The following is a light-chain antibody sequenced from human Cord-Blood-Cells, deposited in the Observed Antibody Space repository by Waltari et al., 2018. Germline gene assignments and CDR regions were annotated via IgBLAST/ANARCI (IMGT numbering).Light chain of an antibody. Sequence: AIRITQSPSSLSASTGDRVTITCRASQGIRSYLAWYQQKAGKAPKLLIYAASTLQSGVPSRFSGSGSGTDFTLTISCLQSEDFATYYCQQYYSYPYTFGQGTKLEIK. CDR2: AAS. CDR1: QGIRSY. CDR3: QQYYSYPYT. J-gene: IGKJ2*01. V-gene: IGKV1-8*01.